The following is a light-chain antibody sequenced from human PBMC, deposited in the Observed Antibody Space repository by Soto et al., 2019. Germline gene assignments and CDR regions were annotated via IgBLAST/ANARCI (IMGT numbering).Light chain of an antibody. J-gene: IGKJ1*01. V-gene: IGKV1-39*01. Sequence: IQMTQSPSTVSAYVGDSLTLTCRASQTVTSYLNWYQQKPGKAPKLLIYKASTLKSGVPSRFSGSGSGTDFTLTISSLQPEDFATYYCQQSYSSPPTFGQGTKVDIK. CDR1: QTVTSY. CDR3: QQSYSSPPT. CDR2: KAS.